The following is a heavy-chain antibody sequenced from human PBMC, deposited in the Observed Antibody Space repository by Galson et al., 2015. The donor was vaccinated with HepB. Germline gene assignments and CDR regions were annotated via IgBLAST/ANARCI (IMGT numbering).Heavy chain of an antibody. Sequence: ETLSLTCTVSGGSISSSSYYWGWIRQPPGQGLEWIGSIYYSGSTYYNPSLKSRVTISVDTSKNQFSLKLSPVPAADTAVYYCARRRWELLRDAFDIWGQGTMVTVSS. CDR1: GGSISSSSYY. CDR2: IYYSGST. J-gene: IGHJ3*02. CDR3: ARRRWELLRDAFDI. V-gene: IGHV4-39*01. D-gene: IGHD1-26*01.